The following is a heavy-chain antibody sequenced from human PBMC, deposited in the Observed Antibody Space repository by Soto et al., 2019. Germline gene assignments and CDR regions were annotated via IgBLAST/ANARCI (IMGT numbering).Heavy chain of an antibody. J-gene: IGHJ4*02. CDR1: GFTVSSNY. D-gene: IGHD6-13*01. CDR2: IYSGGST. V-gene: IGHV3-53*01. CDR3: ARALIAAGTFDY. Sequence: GGSLRLSCAASGFTVSSNYMSWVRQAPGKGLEWVSVIYSGGSTYYADSVEGRFTISRDNSKNTLYLQMNSLRAEDTAVYYCARALIAAGTFDYWGQGTLVTVSS.